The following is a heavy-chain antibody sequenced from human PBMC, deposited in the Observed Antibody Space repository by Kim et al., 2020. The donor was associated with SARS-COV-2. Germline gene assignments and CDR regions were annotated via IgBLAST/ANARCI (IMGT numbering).Heavy chain of an antibody. Sequence: GGSLRLSCEASGFIFSNYWMSWVRQAPGKGLEWVANIKQDGSVKYYVDSVKGRFTISRDNAKNSVFLEMNSLRAEDTAVYYCARIGYSSSSFDFWGQGTVVTVSS. CDR1: GFIFSNYW. CDR3: ARIGYSSSSFDF. J-gene: IGHJ4*02. V-gene: IGHV3-7*01. CDR2: IKQDGSVK. D-gene: IGHD6-6*01.